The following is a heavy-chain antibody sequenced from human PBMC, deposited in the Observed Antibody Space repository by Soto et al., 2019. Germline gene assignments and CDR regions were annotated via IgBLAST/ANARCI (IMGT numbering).Heavy chain of an antibody. Sequence: PSETLSLTCAFSCDSIISSSYYWAWIRQPPGKGLEWIGSIHYRANSYYSPSLKSRITISVDTSKNQISLRLSSVTAADTAVYYCARPLQLAVSGFDPWGQGTLVTVSS. CDR3: ARPLQLAVSGFDP. CDR1: CDSIISSSYY. V-gene: IGHV4-39*01. D-gene: IGHD3-3*02. J-gene: IGHJ5*02. CDR2: IHYRANS.